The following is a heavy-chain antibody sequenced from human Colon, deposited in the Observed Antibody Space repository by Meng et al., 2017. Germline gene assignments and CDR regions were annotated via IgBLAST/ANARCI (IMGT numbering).Heavy chain of an antibody. CDR3: ARARELWGRPLPSPFDY. J-gene: IGHJ4*02. D-gene: IGHD7-27*01. CDR2: IYWDDDK. Sequence: QITLKESGPTLVKPTQTLTLTCSISWFALSGVTVAWIRQPPGKALECLAVIYWDDDKRYRPSLESRLTITKDTSKNQVVLTMTNVDPVDTATYYCARARELWGRPLPSPFDYWGPGTLVTVSS. CDR1: WFALSGVT. V-gene: IGHV2-5*02.